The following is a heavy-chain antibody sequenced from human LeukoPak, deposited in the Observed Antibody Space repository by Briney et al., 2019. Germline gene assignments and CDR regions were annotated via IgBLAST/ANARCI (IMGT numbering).Heavy chain of an antibody. CDR1: GFTFSDYY. CDR2: ITSSGNAV. Sequence: GGSLRFSCAGSGFTFSDYYMTWIRQAPGKGLEYTSYITSSGNAVYYADSVKGRFSISRDNARNSLYLQINSLRAEDTAVYYCARALNDAFDIWGQGTMVTVSS. J-gene: IGHJ3*02. V-gene: IGHV3-11*01. CDR3: ARALNDAFDI.